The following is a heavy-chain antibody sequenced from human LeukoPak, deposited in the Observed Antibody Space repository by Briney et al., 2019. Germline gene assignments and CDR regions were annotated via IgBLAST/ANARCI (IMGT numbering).Heavy chain of an antibody. D-gene: IGHD6-6*01. V-gene: IGHV3-23*01. CDR2: ISGSGGSI. CDR3: ARVLGYSSSKPDDY. J-gene: IGHJ4*02. CDR1: GFTFSSYA. Sequence: GGSLRLSCAASGFTFSSYAMSWVRQAPGKGLEWVSAISGSGGSIYYADSVKGRFTISRDNAKNSLYLQMNSLRAEDTAVYYCARVLGYSSSKPDDYWGQGTLVTVSS.